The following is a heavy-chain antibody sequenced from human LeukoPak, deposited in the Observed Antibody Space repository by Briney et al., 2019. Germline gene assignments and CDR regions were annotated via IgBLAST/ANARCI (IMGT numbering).Heavy chain of an antibody. D-gene: IGHD2-2*01. V-gene: IGHV3-49*04. CDR3: AKGHIVVVPAGLGFDY. J-gene: IGHJ4*02. CDR2: IRSKAYGGTT. Sequence: GRSLRLSCTASGFTFGDYAMSWVRQAPGKGLEWVGFIRSKAYGGTTEYAASVKGRFTISRDNSKNTLYLQMNSLRAEDTAVYYCAKGHIVVVPAGLGFDYWGQGTLVTVSS. CDR1: GFTFGDYA.